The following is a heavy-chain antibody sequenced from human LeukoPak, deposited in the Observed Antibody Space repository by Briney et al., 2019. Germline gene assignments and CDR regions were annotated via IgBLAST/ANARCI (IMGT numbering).Heavy chain of an antibody. CDR3: ARVSSGDYGDFFPFDY. Sequence: QPGGSLRLSCAASGFTFSSYAMHWVRQAPGKGLEYVSAISSNGGSTYYANSVKGRFTISRDNSKNTLYLQMGSLRAEDMAVYYCARVSSGDYGDFFPFDYWGQGTLVTVSS. CDR2: ISSNGGST. V-gene: IGHV3-64*01. CDR1: GFTFSSYA. D-gene: IGHD4-17*01. J-gene: IGHJ4*02.